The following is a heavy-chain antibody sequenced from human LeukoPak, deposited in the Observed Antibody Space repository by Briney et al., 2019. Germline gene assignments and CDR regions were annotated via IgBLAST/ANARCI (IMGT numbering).Heavy chain of an antibody. V-gene: IGHV4-34*01. D-gene: IGHD3-3*01. Sequence: SETLSLTCAVYGGSFSGYYWSWIRQPPGKGLEWIGEINHSGSTNYNPSLKSRVTISVDTSKNQFSLKLSSVTAADTAVYYCARRGLHYDFWSGYSYQYFDYWGQGTQVTVSS. CDR2: INHSGST. CDR3: ARRGLHYDFWSGYSYQYFDY. CDR1: GGSFSGYY. J-gene: IGHJ4*02.